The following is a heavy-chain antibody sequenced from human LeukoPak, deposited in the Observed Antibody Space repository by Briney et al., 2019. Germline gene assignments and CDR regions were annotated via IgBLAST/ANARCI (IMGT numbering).Heavy chain of an antibody. CDR2: IYSGGST. Sequence: GGSLRLSCAAPGFTVSSNYMSWVRQAPGKGLEWVSVIYSGGSTYYADSVKGRFTISRDNSKNTLYLQMNSLRAEDTAVYYCARVYSGYDSYYFDYWGQGTLVTVSS. CDR3: ARVYSGYDSYYFDY. J-gene: IGHJ4*02. D-gene: IGHD5-12*01. V-gene: IGHV3-53*01. CDR1: GFTVSSNY.